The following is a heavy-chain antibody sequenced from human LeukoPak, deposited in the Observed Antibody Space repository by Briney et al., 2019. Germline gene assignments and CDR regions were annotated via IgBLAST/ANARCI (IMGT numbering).Heavy chain of an antibody. V-gene: IGHV1-18*01. CDR2: ISTYNGNT. CDR3: ARSITGGPYYFDY. Sequence: ASVKVSCKASGYTFTSYGISWVRQAPGQGLEWMGWISTYNGNTNYAQKLQGRVTMTTDTSTSTAYVELRSLRSDDTAVYYCARSITGGPYYFDYWGQGTLVTVSS. D-gene: IGHD1-20*01. CDR1: GYTFTSYG. J-gene: IGHJ4*02.